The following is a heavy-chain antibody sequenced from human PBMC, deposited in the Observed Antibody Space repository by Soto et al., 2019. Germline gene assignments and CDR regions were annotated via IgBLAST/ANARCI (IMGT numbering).Heavy chain of an antibody. Sequence: QVQLQESGPGLVKPSQTLSLTCTVSGGSISSGGYYWSWIRQHPGKGLEWIGYIYYSGSTYYNPSLKSRVTLSVDTSKNQFSLKLSSVTAADTAVYYCAREHILVVVAATPHNWFDPWGQGTLVTVSS. V-gene: IGHV4-31*03. CDR2: IYYSGST. CDR1: GGSISSGGYY. J-gene: IGHJ5*02. CDR3: AREHILVVVAATPHNWFDP. D-gene: IGHD2-15*01.